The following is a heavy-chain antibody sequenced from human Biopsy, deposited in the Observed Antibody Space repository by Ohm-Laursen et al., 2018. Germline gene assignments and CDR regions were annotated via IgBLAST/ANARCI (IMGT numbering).Heavy chain of an antibody. D-gene: IGHD2/OR15-2a*01. CDR2: IISMVGTP. CDR3: ARDKTVLNYYFASDV. V-gene: IGHV1-69*04. Sequence: SVKVSCKASGGTFNNFGITWVRQAPGQGLEWVGRIISMVGTPKYAQKFQGRATITVDKSTSTAYLDLSSLKSEDTAVYYCARDKTVLNYYFASDVWGQGTTVTVSS. CDR1: GGTFNNFG. J-gene: IGHJ6*01.